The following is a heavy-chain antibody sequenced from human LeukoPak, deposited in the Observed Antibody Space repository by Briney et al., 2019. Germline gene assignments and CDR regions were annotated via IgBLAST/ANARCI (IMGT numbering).Heavy chain of an antibody. CDR2: IYSTGGI. V-gene: IGHV4-59*11. J-gene: IGHJ5*02. CDR1: GPSSISSHY. Sequence: SETLSLTCSVSGPSSISSHYWSWIRQTPGKRPEWIGFIYSTGGINYNPSLKSRVVISFDMSKSQFSLKVRSVTAADTAVYYRASVPYYSSKMEIETWGQGTLVAVSS. D-gene: IGHD3-10*01. CDR3: ASVPYYSSKMEIET.